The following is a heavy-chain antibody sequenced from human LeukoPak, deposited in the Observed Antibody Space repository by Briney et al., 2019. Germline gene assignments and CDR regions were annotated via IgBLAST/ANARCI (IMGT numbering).Heavy chain of an antibody. CDR1: GYSFTTYW. CDR3: ARQFRDSSGYYSYYFDY. Sequence: GESLKISCKGSGYSFTTYWIGCVRQMPGRGLEWMGIIYPGDSDTRYSPSFQGQVTISADKSISTAYLQWSSLKASDTAMYYCARQFRDSSGYYSYYFDYWGQGTLVTVSS. D-gene: IGHD3-22*01. V-gene: IGHV5-51*01. J-gene: IGHJ4*02. CDR2: IYPGDSDT.